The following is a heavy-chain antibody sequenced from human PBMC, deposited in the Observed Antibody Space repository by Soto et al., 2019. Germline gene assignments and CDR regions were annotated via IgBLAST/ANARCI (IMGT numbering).Heavy chain of an antibody. V-gene: IGHV1-46*01. Sequence: ASVKVSCKASGYTFTSYYMHWVRQAPGQGLEWMGIINPSGGSTSYAQKFQGRVTMTRDTSTSTVYMELSSLRSEDTAVYYCARGVNTIFGVVINAAYFDYWGQGTLVTVSS. CDR1: GYTFTSYY. CDR2: INPSGGST. CDR3: ARGVNTIFGVVINAAYFDY. D-gene: IGHD3-3*01. J-gene: IGHJ4*02.